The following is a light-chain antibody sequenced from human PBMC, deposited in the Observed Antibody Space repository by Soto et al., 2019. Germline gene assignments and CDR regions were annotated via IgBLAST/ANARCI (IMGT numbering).Light chain of an antibody. V-gene: IGKV3-20*01. Sequence: EIVLTQSPGTLSLSPGERATLSCRASQSVTISYLGWYQQKPGQAPRLLIYGASTRATGIPDRFSGSGFGTDFTLTISRLEPEDFAVYYCQQYGSSGTVFGQGTRLEIK. CDR3: QQYGSSGTV. CDR2: GAS. CDR1: QSVTISY. J-gene: IGKJ5*01.